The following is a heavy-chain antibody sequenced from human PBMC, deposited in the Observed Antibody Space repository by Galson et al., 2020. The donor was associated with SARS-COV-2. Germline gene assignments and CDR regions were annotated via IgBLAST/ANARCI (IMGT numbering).Heavy chain of an antibody. J-gene: IGHJ5*02. CDR3: ARVRRAGLLNLGFGWFDP. Sequence: SETLSLTCAVYGGSFRGYYWRCLRQPPGQGLEWIGEINHSGSTNYNPSLKRRVTISVDTSKNQFSLKLSSVTAADPAVYYCARVRRAGLLNLGFGWFDPWGQGTLVTVSS. CDR2: INHSGST. CDR1: GGSFRGYY. V-gene: IGHV4-34*01. D-gene: IGHD2-21*02.